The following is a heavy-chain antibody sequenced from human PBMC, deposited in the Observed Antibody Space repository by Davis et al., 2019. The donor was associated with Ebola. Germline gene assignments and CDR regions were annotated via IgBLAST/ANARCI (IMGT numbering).Heavy chain of an antibody. D-gene: IGHD6-6*01. CDR1: GGSISSSSYY. CDR3: ARGRQLRSSSNYFDY. Sequence: PSETLSLTCTVSGGSISSSSYYWGWIRQPPGKGLEWIGSIYYSGSTYYNPSLKSRVTISVDTSKNQFSLKLSSVTAADTAVYYCARGRQLRSSSNYFDYWGQGTLVTVSS. CDR2: IYYSGST. V-gene: IGHV4-39*07. J-gene: IGHJ4*02.